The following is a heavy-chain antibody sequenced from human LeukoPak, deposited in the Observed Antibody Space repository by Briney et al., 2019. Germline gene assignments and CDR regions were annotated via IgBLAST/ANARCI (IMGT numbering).Heavy chain of an antibody. CDR2: INHSGGT. CDR1: NGSFSGYY. D-gene: IGHD5-24*01. CDR3: ARWSDNTIPRRVFDY. J-gene: IGHJ4*02. V-gene: IGHV4-34*10. Sequence: SETLSLTCAVYNGSFSGYYWSWIRQSPGKGLEWIGEINHSGGTNYNPSLKSRLTMSVDTSKNQFSLKLSSVTAADTAVYYCARWSDNTIPRRVFDYWGQGTLVTVSS.